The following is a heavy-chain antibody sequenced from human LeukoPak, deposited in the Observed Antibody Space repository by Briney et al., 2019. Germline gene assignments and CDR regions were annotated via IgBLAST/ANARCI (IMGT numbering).Heavy chain of an antibody. V-gene: IGHV4-39*02. Sequence: SETLSLTCTVSGGSISSSSYYCGWIRQPPGKGLEWIGRIYYSGSTYYNPSLKRRVTISVDTSKHHFTLKLSSVTAADTAVYYCARSGRTYYDFWSGYYPQYYFDYWGQGTLVTVSS. CDR1: GGSISSSSYY. CDR2: IYYSGST. D-gene: IGHD3-3*01. J-gene: IGHJ4*02. CDR3: ARSGRTYYDFWSGYYPQYYFDY.